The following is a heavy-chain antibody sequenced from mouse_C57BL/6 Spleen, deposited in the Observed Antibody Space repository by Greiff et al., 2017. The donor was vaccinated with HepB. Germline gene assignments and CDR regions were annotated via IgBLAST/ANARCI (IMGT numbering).Heavy chain of an antibody. Sequence: VQLQQPGAELVMPGASVKLSCKASGYTFTSYWMHWVKQRPGQGLEWIGEIDPSDSYPNYNQKFKGKSTLTVDKSSSTAYMQLSSLTAEDSAVYYCARLRDYYGSSYGWYFDVWGTGTTVTVSS. CDR2: IDPSDSYP. CDR1: GYTFTSYW. V-gene: IGHV1-69*01. J-gene: IGHJ1*03. D-gene: IGHD1-1*01. CDR3: ARLRDYYGSSYGWYFDV.